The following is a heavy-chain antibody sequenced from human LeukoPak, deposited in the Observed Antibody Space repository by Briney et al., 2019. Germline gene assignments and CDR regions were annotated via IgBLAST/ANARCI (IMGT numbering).Heavy chain of an antibody. D-gene: IGHD3-3*02. CDR3: AITGRIRGWFDP. CDR2: IYTSGST. Sequence: SETLSLTCTVSGGSISSNYWSWIRQPAGKGLEWIGRIYTSGSTNYSPSLKSRVTLSVDTSRNQFSLRLSSVTAADTGVYYCAITGRIRGWFDPWGPGTLVTVSS. J-gene: IGHJ5*02. CDR1: GGSISSNY. V-gene: IGHV4-4*07.